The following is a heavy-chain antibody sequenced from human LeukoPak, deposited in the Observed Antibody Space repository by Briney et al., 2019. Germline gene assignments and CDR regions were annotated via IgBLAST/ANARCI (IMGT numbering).Heavy chain of an antibody. CDR1: GYSISSGYY. Sequence: SETLSLTCTVSGYSISSGYYWGWIRQPPGKGLEWIGSIYHSGSTYYNPSLKSRVTISVDTSKNQFSLKLSSVTAADTAVYYCARGLDGTTGAFDIWGQGTMVTVSS. V-gene: IGHV4-38-2*02. D-gene: IGHD1-7*01. CDR2: IYHSGST. J-gene: IGHJ3*02. CDR3: ARGLDGTTGAFDI.